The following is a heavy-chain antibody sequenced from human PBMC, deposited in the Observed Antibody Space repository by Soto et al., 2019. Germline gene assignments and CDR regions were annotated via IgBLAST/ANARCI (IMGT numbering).Heavy chain of an antibody. J-gene: IGHJ6*02. V-gene: IGHV3-23*01. Sequence: EVQLLESGGGLVQPGGSLRLSCAASGFTFSSYAMSWVRQAPGKGLEWVSAISGSGGSTYYADSVKGRFTISRDNSKNTLYLQMNSLRAEDTAVYYCASHLPPDFWSGYYTPLDYYYGMDVWGQGTTVTVSS. D-gene: IGHD3-3*01. CDR3: ASHLPPDFWSGYYTPLDYYYGMDV. CDR1: GFTFSSYA. CDR2: ISGSGGST.